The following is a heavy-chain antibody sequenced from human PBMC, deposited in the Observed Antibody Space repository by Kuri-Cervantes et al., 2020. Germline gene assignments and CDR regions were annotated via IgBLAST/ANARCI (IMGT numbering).Heavy chain of an antibody. J-gene: IGHJ6*02. D-gene: IGHD3-3*01. V-gene: IGHV3-30*18. Sequence: GGSLRLSCAASGFTFSSYGMHWVRQAPGKGLEWVAVISYDGSNKYYADSVKGRFTISRDNSKDTLYLQMNSLRAEDTAVYYCAKALSGAIFGVVRYGMDVWGQGTTVTVSS. CDR1: GFTFSSYG. CDR2: ISYDGSNK. CDR3: AKALSGAIFGVVRYGMDV.